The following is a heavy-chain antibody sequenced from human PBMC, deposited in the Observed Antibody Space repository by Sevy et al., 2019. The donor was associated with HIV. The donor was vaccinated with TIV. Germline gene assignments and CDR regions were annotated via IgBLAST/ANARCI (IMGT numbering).Heavy chain of an antibody. CDR2: IKQDGSEK. J-gene: IGHJ3*02. D-gene: IGHD3-10*01. CDR1: GFSFSSYW. CDR3: ARYGSAAKENIGDDDGLDI. Sequence: GGSLRLSCAACGFSFSSYWMRWVRQAPGKGLEWVANIKQDGSEKYYGDSVKGRFTISRDEAKNSLLVQMNSLRVETTAGCSSARYGSAAKENIGDDDGLDIWGQGTMVTVSS. V-gene: IGHV3-7*01.